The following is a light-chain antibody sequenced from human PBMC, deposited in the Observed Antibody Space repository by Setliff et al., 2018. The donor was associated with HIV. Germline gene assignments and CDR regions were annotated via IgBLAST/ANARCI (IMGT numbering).Light chain of an antibody. V-gene: IGLV2-11*01. Sequence: SVLTQPRSVSGSPGQSVTISCTGTSSDVGGYNYVSWYQQHPGKAPKLMIYDVTKRPSGVPDRFSGSKSGNTASLPISGLQAEDEADYYCCSYAGSAYVFGTGTKSPS. CDR3: CSYAGSAYV. CDR1: SSDVGGYNY. CDR2: DVT. J-gene: IGLJ1*01.